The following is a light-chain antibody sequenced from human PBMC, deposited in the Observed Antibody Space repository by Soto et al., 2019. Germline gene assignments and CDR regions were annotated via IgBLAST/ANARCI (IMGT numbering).Light chain of an antibody. CDR1: QSVSRSY. J-gene: IGKJ1*01. Sequence: EIVLTQSPGTLSLSPGERATLSCRASQSVSRSYLAWYQQKPGQAPRLLIYDASSRATGIPDRFSGSGSGTVFTLTISRLDPEDFAVYYCQQYGGSPWTFGQGTKVEIK. V-gene: IGKV3-20*01. CDR3: QQYGGSPWT. CDR2: DAS.